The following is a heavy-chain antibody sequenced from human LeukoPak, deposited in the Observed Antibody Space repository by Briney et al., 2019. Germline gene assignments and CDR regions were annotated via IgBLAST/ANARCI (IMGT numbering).Heavy chain of an antibody. Sequence: SVQVSCKASGGTFSSYAISWVRQAPGQGLEWMGGIIPISGTANYAQKFQGRVKITADESTSTAYMELSSLRSEDTAVYYCARGPLTGYSPPTYYYYYMDVWGKGTTVTISS. CDR3: ARGPLTGYSPPTYYYYYMDV. J-gene: IGHJ6*03. V-gene: IGHV1-69*13. CDR2: IIPISGTA. CDR1: GGTFSSYA. D-gene: IGHD3-9*01.